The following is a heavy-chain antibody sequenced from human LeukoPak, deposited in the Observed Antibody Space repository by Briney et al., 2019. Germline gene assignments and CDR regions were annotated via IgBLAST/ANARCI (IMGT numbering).Heavy chain of an antibody. D-gene: IGHD3-3*01. CDR1: GYTFTSYY. J-gene: IGHJ4*02. CDR3: ARPGETYYDFWSGYYPLRY. Sequence: ASVKVSCKASGYTFTSYYMHWVRQAPGQGLEWMGIINPSGGSTSYAQKFQGRVTMTRDTSTSTVYMELSNLRSEDTAVYYCARPGETYYDFWSGYYPLRYWGQGTLVTVSS. V-gene: IGHV1-46*01. CDR2: INPSGGST.